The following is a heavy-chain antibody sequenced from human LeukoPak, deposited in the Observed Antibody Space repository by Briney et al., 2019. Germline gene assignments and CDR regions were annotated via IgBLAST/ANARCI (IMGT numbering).Heavy chain of an antibody. CDR1: GGSISSYY. Sequence: SETLSLTRTVSGGSISSYYWSWIRQPPGKGLEWIGYIYYSGSTDYNPSLKSRVTISVDTSKNQFSLKLSSVTAADTAVYYCAREGVTKYYFDYWGQGTLVTVSS. V-gene: IGHV4-59*01. CDR3: AREGVTKYYFDY. J-gene: IGHJ4*02. D-gene: IGHD4-11*01. CDR2: IYYSGST.